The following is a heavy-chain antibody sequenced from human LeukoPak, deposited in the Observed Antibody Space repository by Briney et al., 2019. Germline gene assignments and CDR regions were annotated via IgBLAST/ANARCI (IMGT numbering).Heavy chain of an antibody. CDR2: ISDSGANT. Sequence: GGSLRLSCAASGFTFSTYAMSWVRQAPGKGLEWVSTISDSGANTYYADSVRGRFTISRNNSKNTLYLQKNSLRADDTAIYYCAKSMTLQWRGFFDLWGRGTHVTVSS. CDR1: GFTFSTYA. CDR3: AKSMTLQWRGFFDL. D-gene: IGHD6-19*01. J-gene: IGHJ2*01. V-gene: IGHV3-23*01.